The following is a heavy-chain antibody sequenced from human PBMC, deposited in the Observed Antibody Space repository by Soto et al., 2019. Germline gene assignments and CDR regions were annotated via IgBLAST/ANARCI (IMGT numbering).Heavy chain of an antibody. CDR3: ARDTYSSSWYPSYYYYYGMDV. J-gene: IGHJ6*02. Sequence: QMQLVESGGGVVQPGRSLRLSCAASGFTFSSYGMHWVRQAPGKGLEWVAVIWYDGSNKYYADSVKGRFTISRDNSKNTLYLQMNSLRAEDTAVYYCARDTYSSSWYPSYYYYYGMDVWGQGTTVTVSS. D-gene: IGHD6-13*01. CDR2: IWYDGSNK. V-gene: IGHV3-33*01. CDR1: GFTFSSYG.